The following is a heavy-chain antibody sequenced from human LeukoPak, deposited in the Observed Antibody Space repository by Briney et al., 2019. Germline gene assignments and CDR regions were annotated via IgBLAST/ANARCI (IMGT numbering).Heavy chain of an antibody. V-gene: IGHV4-39*01. D-gene: IGHD5-12*01. CDR2: IFHDGST. CDR3: ARRHVDIGVRFDY. CDR1: GASINSILYY. Sequence: SETLSLTYNVSGASINSILYYWGWIRQPPGKGLEWIGNIFHDGSTYFNPSLKSRVSLSVDTSKNQFSLKLSSVTAADTAVYYCARRHVDIGVRFDYWGQGTLVTVSS. J-gene: IGHJ4*02.